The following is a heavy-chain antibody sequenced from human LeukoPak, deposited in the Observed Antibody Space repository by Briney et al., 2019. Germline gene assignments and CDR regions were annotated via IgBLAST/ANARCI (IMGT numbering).Heavy chain of an antibody. CDR1: GGSISSYY. CDR2: IYYSGST. CDR3: ARAPGGRERRGYFQH. D-gene: IGHD1-26*01. V-gene: IGHV4-59*01. Sequence: PETLSLTCTVSGGSISSYYWSWIRQPPGKGLEWVGYIYYSGSTNYNPSLKSRVTISVDPSKNQFSLKLSSVTAADTAVYYCARAPGGRERRGYFQHWGQGTLVTVSS. J-gene: IGHJ1*01.